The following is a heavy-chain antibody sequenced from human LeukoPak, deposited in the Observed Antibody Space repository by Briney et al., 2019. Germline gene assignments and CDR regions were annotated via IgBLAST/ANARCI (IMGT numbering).Heavy chain of an antibody. CDR2: INPNSGGT. Sequence: ASVKVSCKASGYTFTGYYMHWVRQAPGQGLEWMGWINPNSGGTNYAQKFQGRVTMTRDTSISTAYMELSRLRSDDTAVYYCARDWQRSERAFDIWGQGTMVTVSS. D-gene: IGHD6-25*01. J-gene: IGHJ3*02. CDR1: GYTFTGYY. V-gene: IGHV1-2*02. CDR3: ARDWQRSERAFDI.